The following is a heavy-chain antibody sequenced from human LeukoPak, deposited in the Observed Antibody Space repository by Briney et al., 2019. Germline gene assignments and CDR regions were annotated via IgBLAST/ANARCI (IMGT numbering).Heavy chain of an antibody. V-gene: IGHV3-23*01. D-gene: IGHD1-26*01. CDR2: MCGSGGST. Sequence: GGSLRLSCAASGFTFSSYAMSWVRQAPGKGLEWVSAMCGSGGSTYYADSVKGRFTISRDNSKNTLYLQMNRLRVEDTAQYYCAKEEGAGPFDYWVQRTLVTVSS. J-gene: IGHJ4*02. CDR3: AKEEGAGPFDY. CDR1: GFTFSSYA.